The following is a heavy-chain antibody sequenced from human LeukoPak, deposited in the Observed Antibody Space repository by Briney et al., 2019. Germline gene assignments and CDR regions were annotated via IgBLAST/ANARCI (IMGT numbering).Heavy chain of an antibody. D-gene: IGHD1-14*01. CDR2: INPGGSSI. CDR1: GFTFSSYW. CDR3: ARSNQADDY. Sequence: GGSLRLSCAASGFTFSSYWMHWVHQVPGKGLVWVARINPGGSSITYADSVKGRFTISRDNAKNTLYLQMDSLRAEDTGVYYCARSNQADDYWGQGTLVTVSS. V-gene: IGHV3-74*01. J-gene: IGHJ4*02.